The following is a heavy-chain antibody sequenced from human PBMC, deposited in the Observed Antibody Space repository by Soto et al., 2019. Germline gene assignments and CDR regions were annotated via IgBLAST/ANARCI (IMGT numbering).Heavy chain of an antibody. V-gene: IGHV4-34*01. CDR3: ARGRGSVVVAATLIPNGKFDP. CDR1: GGSFSGYY. CDR2: INHSGST. D-gene: IGHD2-15*01. J-gene: IGHJ5*02. Sequence: SETLSLTCAVYGGSFSGYYWSWIRQPPGKGLEWIGEINHSGSTNYNPSLKSRVTISVDTSKNQFSLKLSSVTAADTAVYYCARGRGSVVVAATLIPNGKFDPWGQGTLVTVSS.